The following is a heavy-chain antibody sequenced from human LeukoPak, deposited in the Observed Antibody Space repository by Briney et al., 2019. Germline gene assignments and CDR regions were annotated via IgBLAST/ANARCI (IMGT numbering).Heavy chain of an antibody. CDR3: AREASYYDSSGYQGGYFDY. CDR2: INPSGGST. V-gene: IGHV1-46*01. CDR1: GYTFTSYA. Sequence: ASVKVSCKSSGYTFTSYAMNWVRQAPGQGLEWMGIINPSGGSTSYAQKSQGRVTMTRDMSTSTVYMELSSLRSEDTAVYYCAREASYYDSSGYQGGYFDYWGQGTLVTVSS. D-gene: IGHD3-22*01. J-gene: IGHJ4*02.